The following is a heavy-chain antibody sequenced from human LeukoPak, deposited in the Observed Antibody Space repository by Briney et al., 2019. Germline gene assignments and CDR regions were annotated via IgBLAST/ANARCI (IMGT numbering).Heavy chain of an antibody. CDR1: GYTFSDYY. CDR2: INPKTGGT. Sequence: ASVKVSCTASGYTFSDYYIHWVRQAPGQGLEWVGWINPKTGGTDYAQRFQGSVTMTRDTSINTAYMELNRLKFDDTAVFYCARARGLIYSDYDLFDYWGQGTLVTVSS. D-gene: IGHD5-12*01. J-gene: IGHJ4*02. CDR3: ARARGLIYSDYDLFDY. V-gene: IGHV1-2*02.